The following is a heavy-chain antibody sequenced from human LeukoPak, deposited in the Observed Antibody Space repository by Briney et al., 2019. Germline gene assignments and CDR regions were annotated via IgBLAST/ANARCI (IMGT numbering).Heavy chain of an antibody. CDR3: ARDRYYYDSTGYYFDY. CDR1: GGSISSSSYY. CDR2: IYYSGST. V-gene: IGHV4-39*07. J-gene: IGHJ4*02. Sequence: PSETLSLTCTVSGGSISSSSYYWGWIRQPPGKGLEWIGSIYYSGSTNYNPSLKSRVTMSEDTSKNQFSLKLSSVAAADTAVYYCARDRYYYDSTGYYFDYWGQGTLVTVSS. D-gene: IGHD3-22*01.